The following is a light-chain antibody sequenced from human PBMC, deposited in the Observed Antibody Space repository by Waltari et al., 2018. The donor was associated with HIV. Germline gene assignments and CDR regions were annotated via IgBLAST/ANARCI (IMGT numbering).Light chain of an antibody. Sequence: SYVLTQPPSVSVAPGKTARITCGGNNIGSESVHWYQQKPGQAPVSVILDDSDRPSGIPERFSGSNSGNTATLTSSGVEAGDEADYYCQVWDSDSDHWVFGGGTKLTVL. CDR3: QVWDSDSDHWV. J-gene: IGLJ3*02. V-gene: IGLV3-21*04. CDR1: NIGSES. CDR2: DDS.